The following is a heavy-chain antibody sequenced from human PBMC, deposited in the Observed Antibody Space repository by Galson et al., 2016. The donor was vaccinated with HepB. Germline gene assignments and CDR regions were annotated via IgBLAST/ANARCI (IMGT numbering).Heavy chain of an antibody. CDR1: GGSIRSYY. Sequence: ETLSLTCTVSGGSIRSYYWSWIRQPPGKGLEWIGHIHYSGSTNYNPSLKSRVTMSVDTSTNQLSLNLTSVTAADTAVYFCASRIARPGSSFDYWGQGILVTVSS. V-gene: IGHV4-59*01. J-gene: IGHJ4*02. CDR2: IHYSGST. CDR3: ASRIARPGSSFDY. D-gene: IGHD6-6*01.